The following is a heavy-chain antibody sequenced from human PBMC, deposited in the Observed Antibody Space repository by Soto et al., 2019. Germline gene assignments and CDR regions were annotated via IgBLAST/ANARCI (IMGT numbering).Heavy chain of an antibody. CDR3: ANTGVEVPATRY. CDR1: GFTFSNYA. D-gene: IGHD2-15*01. Sequence: EVQLLESGGGLVQPGGSLRLSCAASGFTFSNYAMNWVRQAPGKGLEWVSAIRGSGGSTYYADSVKGRFTISRDNSKNTLYLHMNSRRAEDTATYYCANTGVEVPATRYWGQGSLVTVSS. J-gene: IGHJ4*02. CDR2: IRGSGGST. V-gene: IGHV3-23*01.